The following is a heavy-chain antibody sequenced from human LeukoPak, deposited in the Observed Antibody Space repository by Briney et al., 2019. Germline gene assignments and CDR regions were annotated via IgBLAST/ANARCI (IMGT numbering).Heavy chain of an antibody. D-gene: IGHD3-10*01. CDR3: ARAVFERGAFDI. CDR1: GYTFTGYY. CDR2: INPNSGGT. V-gene: IGHV1-2*02. Sequence: ASVKVSCKASGYTFTGYYMHWVRQAPGQGLEWMGWINPNSGGTNYAQKFQGRVTMTGDTSISTAYMELSRLRSDDTAVYYCARAVFERGAFDIWGQGTMVTVSS. J-gene: IGHJ3*02.